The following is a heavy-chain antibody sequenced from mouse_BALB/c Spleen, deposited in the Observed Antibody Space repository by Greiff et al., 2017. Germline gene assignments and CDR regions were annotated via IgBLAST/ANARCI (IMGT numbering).Heavy chain of an antibody. Sequence: QVQLQQSGAELMKPGASVKISCKATGYTFSSYWIEWVKQRPGHGLEWIGEILPGSGSTNYNEKFKGKATFTADTSSNTAYMQLSSLTSEDSAVYYCARNGWSYAMDYWGQGTSVTVSS. V-gene: IGHV1-9*01. J-gene: IGHJ4*01. CDR3: ARNGWSYAMDY. CDR1: GYTFSSYW. CDR2: ILPGSGST. D-gene: IGHD1-1*02.